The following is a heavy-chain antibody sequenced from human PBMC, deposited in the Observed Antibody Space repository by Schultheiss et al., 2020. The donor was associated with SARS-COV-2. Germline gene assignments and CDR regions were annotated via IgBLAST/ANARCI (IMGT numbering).Heavy chain of an antibody. CDR3: AREVVVVPAARTWYNWFDP. J-gene: IGHJ5*02. CDR1: GGSFSGYY. Sequence: SQTLSLTCAVYGGSFSGYYWSWIRQPPGKGLEWIGYIHYSGITKYNPSLKSRVTISVDTSKNQFSLKLSSVTAADTAVYYCAREVVVVPAARTWYNWFDPWGQGTLVTVSS. D-gene: IGHD2-2*01. CDR2: IHYSGIT. V-gene: IGHV4-59*01.